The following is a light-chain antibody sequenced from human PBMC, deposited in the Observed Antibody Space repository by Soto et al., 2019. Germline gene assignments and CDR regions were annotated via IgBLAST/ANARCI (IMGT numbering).Light chain of an antibody. CDR3: AAWDDSLKV. Sequence: QSVLTQPPSASGTPGQRVTISCSGSSSNIGSNYVYWYQQLPGTAPKLLIYRNNQRPSGVPDRFSGSKSGTSASLAISGLRSADEADYYCAAWDDSLKVFGTGSKLTVL. J-gene: IGLJ1*01. CDR2: RNN. CDR1: SSNIGSNY. V-gene: IGLV1-47*01.